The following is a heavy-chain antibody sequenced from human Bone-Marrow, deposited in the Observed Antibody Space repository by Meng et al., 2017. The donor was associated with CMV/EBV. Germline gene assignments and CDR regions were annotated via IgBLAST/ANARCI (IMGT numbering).Heavy chain of an antibody. Sequence: SVKVSCKASGGTFSSYTISWVRQAPGQGLEWMGRIIPILGIANYAQKFQGRVTITADKSTSTAYMELSSLRSEDTAVYYCARVASIAAPFDYWGQGTLVTVYS. J-gene: IGHJ4*02. V-gene: IGHV1-69*02. CDR2: IIPILGIA. D-gene: IGHD6-13*01. CDR3: ARVASIAAPFDY. CDR1: GGTFSSYT.